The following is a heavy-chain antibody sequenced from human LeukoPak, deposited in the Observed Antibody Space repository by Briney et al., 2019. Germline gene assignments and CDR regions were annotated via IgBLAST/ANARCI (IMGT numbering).Heavy chain of an antibody. CDR1: GFTFSSYG. V-gene: IGHV3-30*02. CDR3: ARDRVTMVRGVIKSYYFDY. J-gene: IGHJ4*02. Sequence: GGSLRLSCAASGFTFSSYGMHWVRQAPGKGLEWVAFIRYDGSNKYCADSVKGRFTISRDNSKNTLYLQMNSLRAEDTAVYYCARDRVTMVRGVIKSYYFDYWGQGTLVTVSS. CDR2: IRYDGSNK. D-gene: IGHD3-10*01.